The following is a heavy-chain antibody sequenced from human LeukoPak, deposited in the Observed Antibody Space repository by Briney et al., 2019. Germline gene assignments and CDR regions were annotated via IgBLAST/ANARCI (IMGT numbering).Heavy chain of an antibody. CDR3: ARSSGSTWYIKWFDP. CDR1: GGSISSDY. CDR2: IYYSGST. Sequence: SETLSLTCTVSGGSISSDYWSWIRQPPGKGLEWIGYIYYSGSTNDNPSLKSRVTISLDKSKKQFSLKLSSVTAADTAVYYCARSSGSTWYIKWFDPWGQGTLVTVSS. D-gene: IGHD6-13*01. V-gene: IGHV4-59*01. J-gene: IGHJ5*02.